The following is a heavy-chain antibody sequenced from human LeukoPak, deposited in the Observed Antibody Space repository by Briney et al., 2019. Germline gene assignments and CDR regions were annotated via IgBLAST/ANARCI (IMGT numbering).Heavy chain of an antibody. V-gene: IGHV3-48*03. CDR3: ARVRVPVYGGNLVDY. CDR2: ISSSGSGSTK. D-gene: IGHD4-23*01. J-gene: IGHJ4*02. Sequence: GGSLRLSCAASGFTFSSYEMNWVRQAPGKGLEWVSYISSSGSGSTKYYADSVMGRFTISRDNAKNSLYLQMNSLRAEDTAVYYCARVRVPVYGGNLVDYWGQGTLVTVSS. CDR1: GFTFSSYE.